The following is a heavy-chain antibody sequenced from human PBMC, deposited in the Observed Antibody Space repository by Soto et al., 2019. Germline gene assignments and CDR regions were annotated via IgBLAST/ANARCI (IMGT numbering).Heavy chain of an antibody. D-gene: IGHD3-3*01. CDR3: ARIATYYDFWSGYYTGTSYYYGMDV. V-gene: IGHV4-31*03. CDR2: IYYSGST. CDR1: GGSISSGGYY. J-gene: IGHJ6*02. Sequence: ASETLSLTCTVSGGSISSGGYYWSWIRQHPGKGLEWIGYIYYSGSTYYNPSLKSRVTISVDTSKNQFSLKLSSVTAADTAVYYCARIATYYDFWSGYYTGTSYYYGMDVWGQGTTVTVSS.